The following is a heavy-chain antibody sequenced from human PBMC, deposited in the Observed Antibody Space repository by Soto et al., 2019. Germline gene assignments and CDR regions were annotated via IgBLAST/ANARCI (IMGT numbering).Heavy chain of an antibody. V-gene: IGHV3-33*01. CDR2: IWHDGSNK. CDR3: AREAYTAGWYYFDY. Sequence: GGSLRLSCAASGFTFSRYAMHWGRQAPCKGLEWVTDIWHDGSNKYYKDSVKGRFTISRDNSKNTLYLQMDSLRVEDTAVYYCAREAYTAGWYYFDYWGQGILVTVSS. D-gene: IGHD6-19*01. CDR1: GFTFSRYA. J-gene: IGHJ4*02.